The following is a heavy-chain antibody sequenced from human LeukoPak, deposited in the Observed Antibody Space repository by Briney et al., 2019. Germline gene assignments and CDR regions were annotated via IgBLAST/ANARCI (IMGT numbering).Heavy chain of an antibody. D-gene: IGHD2-21*01. CDR3: ARGSDNYGGYVDY. J-gene: IGHJ4*02. CDR2: ISSSGSTI. CDR1: GFTFSSYE. Sequence: GGSLRLPCAASGFTFSSYEMNWVRQAPGKGLEWVSYISSSGSTIYYADSVKGRFTISRDNAKNSLYLQMNSLRAEDTAVYYCARGSDNYGGYVDYWGQGTLVTVSS. V-gene: IGHV3-48*03.